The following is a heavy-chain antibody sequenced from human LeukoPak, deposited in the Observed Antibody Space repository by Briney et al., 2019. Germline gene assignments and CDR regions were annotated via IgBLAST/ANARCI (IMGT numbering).Heavy chain of an antibody. Sequence: GGSLRLSCAASGFTFSSYGMHWVRQAPGKGLEWVAVIWYDGSNKYYADSVKGRFTISRDNSKNTLYLQMNSLRAADTAVYYCAREFGVTKWFDPWGQGTLVTVSS. CDR1: GFTFSSYG. J-gene: IGHJ5*02. CDR3: AREFGVTKWFDP. CDR2: IWYDGSNK. D-gene: IGHD4-17*01. V-gene: IGHV3-30*19.